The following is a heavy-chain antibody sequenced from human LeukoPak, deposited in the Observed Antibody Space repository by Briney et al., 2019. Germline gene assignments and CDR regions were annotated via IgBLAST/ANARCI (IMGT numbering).Heavy chain of an antibody. CDR2: IYWDDDK. V-gene: IGHV2-5*02. J-gene: IGHJ5*02. CDR3: AQAYSSSWYLNWFDP. Sequence: SGPTLVNPTQTPTLTCTFSGFSLSTSGVGVGWIRQPPGKALEWLALIYWDDDKRYSPSLKSRLTITKDTSKNQVVLTMTNMDPVDTATYYCAQAYSSSWYLNWFDPWGQGTLVTVSS. CDR1: GFSLSTSGVG. D-gene: IGHD6-13*01.